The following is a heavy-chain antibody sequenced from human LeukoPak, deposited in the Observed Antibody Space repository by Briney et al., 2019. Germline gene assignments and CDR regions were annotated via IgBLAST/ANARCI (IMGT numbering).Heavy chain of an antibody. CDR3: ARGGLYYYDSGAY. J-gene: IGHJ4*02. Sequence: QTGGSLRLSCAASGFTFSSYAMHWVRQAPGKGLEWVAVISYDGSNKYYADSVKGRFTISRDNSKNTLYLQMNSLRAEDAAVYYCARGGLYYYDSGAYWGQGTLVTVSS. V-gene: IGHV3-30-3*01. CDR1: GFTFSSYA. CDR2: ISYDGSNK. D-gene: IGHD3-22*01.